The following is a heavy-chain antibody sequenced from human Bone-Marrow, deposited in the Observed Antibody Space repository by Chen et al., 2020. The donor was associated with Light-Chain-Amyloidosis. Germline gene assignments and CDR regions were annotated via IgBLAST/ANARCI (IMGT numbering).Heavy chain of an antibody. Sequence: QVQLQESGPGLVNPSDTLSLTCAVSGVSATSGTYHWSWIRQSPGKGLEWFGCTPYTDNSYYIPSLKSRVTISIDASKNLFSLKLNTVTAADTAVYYCAAFYAGQQGKGAWGQGTLVTVSS. V-gene: IGHV4-61*01. J-gene: IGHJ5*02. CDR1: GVSATSGTYH. CDR3: AAFYAGQQGKGA. D-gene: IGHD2-2*01. CDR2: TPYTDNS.